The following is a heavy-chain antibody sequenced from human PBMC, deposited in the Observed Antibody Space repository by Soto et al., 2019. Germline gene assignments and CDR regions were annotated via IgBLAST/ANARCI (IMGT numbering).Heavy chain of an antibody. D-gene: IGHD4-17*01. CDR2: IYPGDSDT. CDR3: ARRPVTNYYYYGMDV. CDR1: GYRFTSYW. J-gene: IGHJ6*02. Sequence: GDSLKSSCNGSGYRFTSYWIGWARQKNGKGLEWMGIIYPGDSDTRYSPSFQGQVTISADKSISTAYLQWSSLKASDTAMYYCARRPVTNYYYYGMDVWGQGTTVTVSS. V-gene: IGHV5-51*01.